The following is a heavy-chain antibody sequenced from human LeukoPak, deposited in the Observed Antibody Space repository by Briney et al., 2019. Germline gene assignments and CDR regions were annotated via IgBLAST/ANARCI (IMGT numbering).Heavy chain of an antibody. CDR3: ARGLLTGSWYFDL. J-gene: IGHJ2*01. D-gene: IGHD7-27*01. CDR2: IYSGGST. Sequence: GGSLRLSCAASGFTVSSNYMSWVRQAPGKGLEWVSVIYSGGSTYYADSVKGRFTISRHNSKNTLYLQMNSLRAEDTAVYYCARGLLTGSWYFDLWGRGTLVTVSS. CDR1: GFTVSSNY. V-gene: IGHV3-66*01.